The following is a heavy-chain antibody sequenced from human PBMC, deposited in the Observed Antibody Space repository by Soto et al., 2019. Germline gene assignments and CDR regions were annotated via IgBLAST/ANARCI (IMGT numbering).Heavy chain of an antibody. V-gene: IGHV4-39*01. CDR3: ARVVGGEADKSDY. J-gene: IGHJ4*02. CDR2: IYYSGST. D-gene: IGHD4-17*01. Sequence: GTLALTCTVSGGSISSSSYYWGWIRQPPGKGLEWIGSIYYSGSTYYNPSLKSRVTISVDTSKNQFSLKLSSVTAADTAVYYCARVVGGEADKSDYWGQGTLVTVSS. CDR1: GGSISSSSYY.